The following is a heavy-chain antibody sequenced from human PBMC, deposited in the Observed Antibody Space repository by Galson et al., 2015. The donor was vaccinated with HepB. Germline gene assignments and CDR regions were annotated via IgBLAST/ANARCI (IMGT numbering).Heavy chain of an antibody. V-gene: IGHV3-21*01. D-gene: IGHD4-17*01. J-gene: IGHJ4*02. Sequence: SLRLSCAASGFTFSSYSMNWVRQAPGKGLEWVSSISSSSSYIYYADSVKGRFTISRDNAKNSLYLQMNSLRAEDTAVYYCARDSIQTTVSDYWGQGTLVTVSS. CDR3: ARDSIQTTVSDY. CDR2: ISSSSSYI. CDR1: GFTFSSYS.